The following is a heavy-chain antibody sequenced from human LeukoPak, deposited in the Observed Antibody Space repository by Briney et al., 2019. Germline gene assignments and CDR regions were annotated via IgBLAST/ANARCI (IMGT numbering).Heavy chain of an antibody. V-gene: IGHV3-23*01. J-gene: IGHJ4*02. CDR1: VFLFSAYA. CDR2: ISGSGGSK. CDR3: ARSRGNSSTGLDY. D-gene: IGHD6-6*01. Sequence: GGSLRLSCAASVFLFSAYAMRWVRHAPGKGLEGVSGISGSGGSKYYAGSVKGRFTISRDNSKNALYLQINGLRAEDTAVYYWARSRGNSSTGLDYWGQGTLVTVSS.